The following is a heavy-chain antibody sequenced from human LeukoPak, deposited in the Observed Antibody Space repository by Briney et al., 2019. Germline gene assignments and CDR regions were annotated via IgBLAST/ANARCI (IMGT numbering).Heavy chain of an antibody. J-gene: IGHJ4*02. V-gene: IGHV1-8*02. CDR1: GYTFTGYY. Sequence: ASVKVSCKASGYTFTGYYMHWVRQAPGQGLEWMGWMNPNSGKTGYAQKFQDRVTITRNTSISTAYMELSSLTSEDTAVYYCARDNDSRDPPQFDYWGQGTLVTVSS. D-gene: IGHD3-16*01. CDR3: ARDNDSRDPPQFDY. CDR2: MNPNSGKT.